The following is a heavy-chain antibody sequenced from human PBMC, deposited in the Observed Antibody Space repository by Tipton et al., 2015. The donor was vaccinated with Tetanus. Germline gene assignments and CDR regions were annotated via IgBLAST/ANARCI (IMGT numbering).Heavy chain of an antibody. CDR3: ARVVGAAAGTKVDY. CDR2: TYYSGST. CDR1: GGSISSGGYY. V-gene: IGHV4-31*03. D-gene: IGHD6-13*01. Sequence: TLSLTCTVSGGSISSGGYYWSWIRQHPGKGLEWIGYTYYSGSTYYNPSLKSRVTISVDTSKNQFSLKLSSVTAADTAVYYCARVVGAAAGTKVDYWGQGTLVTVSS. J-gene: IGHJ4*02.